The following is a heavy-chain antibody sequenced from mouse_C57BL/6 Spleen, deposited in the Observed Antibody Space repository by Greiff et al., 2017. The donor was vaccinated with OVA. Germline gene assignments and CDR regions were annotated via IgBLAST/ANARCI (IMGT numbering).Heavy chain of an antibody. CDR2: IDPETGGT. Sequence: VQLQQSGAELVRPGASVTLSCKASGYTFTDYEMHWVKQTPVHGLEWIGAIDPETGGTAYNQKFKGKAILTADKSSSTAYMELRSLTSEDSAVYYCTGLFLANSMDYWGQGTSVTVSS. CDR1: GYTFTDYE. J-gene: IGHJ4*01. V-gene: IGHV1-15*01. D-gene: IGHD1-1*01. CDR3: TGLFLANSMDY.